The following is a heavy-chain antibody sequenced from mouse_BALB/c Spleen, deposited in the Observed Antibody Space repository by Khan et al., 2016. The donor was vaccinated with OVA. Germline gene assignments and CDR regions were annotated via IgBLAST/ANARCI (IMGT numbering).Heavy chain of an antibody. V-gene: IGHV5-6*01. Sequence: EVELVESGGDLVRPGGSLKLSCSASGFTFSTYSMSWVRQTPDKRLEWVATISSAGDYTFFPDSVTGRFTISRDNARNTLYLQMSSLMSEDTAMYYCASHLTGSFAYWGQGTLVTVSA. D-gene: IGHD4-1*01. CDR1: GFTFSTYS. CDR3: ASHLTGSFAY. J-gene: IGHJ3*01. CDR2: ISSAGDYT.